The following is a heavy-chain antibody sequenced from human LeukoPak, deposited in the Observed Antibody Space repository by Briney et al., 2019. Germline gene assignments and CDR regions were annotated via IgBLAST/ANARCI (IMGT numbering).Heavy chain of an antibody. CDR2: IYYSGST. J-gene: IGHJ6*02. CDR1: GASISSGDYY. CDR3: ARDRSPEGYYDSSHWDYYHGMDV. V-gene: IGHV4-61*08. Sequence: SETLSLTCTVSGASISSGDYYWNWIRQSPEKGLEWIGYIYYSGSTNYNPSLKSRVTISVDTSKNQFSLNLSSVTAADTAMYYCARDRSPEGYYDSSHWDYYHGMDVWGQGTTVTVSS. D-gene: IGHD3-22*01.